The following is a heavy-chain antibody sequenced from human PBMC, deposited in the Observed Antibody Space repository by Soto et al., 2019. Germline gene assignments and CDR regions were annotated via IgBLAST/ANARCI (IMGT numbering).Heavy chain of an antibody. CDR2: IYPGDSDT. Sequence: PGESLKISCKGSGYSFTSYWIGWVRQMPGKGLEWMGIIYPGDSDTRYSPSFQGQVTISADKSISTAYLQWSSLKASDTAMYYCARLIRIAVAKNYYYYYGMDVWGQGTTVTVSS. J-gene: IGHJ6*02. CDR3: ARLIRIAVAKNYYYYYGMDV. CDR1: GYSFTSYW. D-gene: IGHD6-19*01. V-gene: IGHV5-51*01.